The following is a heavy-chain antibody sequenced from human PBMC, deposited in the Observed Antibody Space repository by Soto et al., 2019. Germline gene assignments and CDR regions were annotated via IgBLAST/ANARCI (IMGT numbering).Heavy chain of an antibody. CDR1: GGSFSGYY. CDR3: ARIVEMALQLVAFDI. CDR2: INHSGST. V-gene: IGHV4-34*01. J-gene: IGHJ3*02. Sequence: LSLTCAVYGGSFSGYYWSWIRQPPGKGLEWIGEINHSGSTNYNPSLKSRVTISVDTSKNQFSLKLSSVTAADTAVYYCARIVEMALQLVAFDIWGQGTMVTVSS. D-gene: IGHD3-22*01.